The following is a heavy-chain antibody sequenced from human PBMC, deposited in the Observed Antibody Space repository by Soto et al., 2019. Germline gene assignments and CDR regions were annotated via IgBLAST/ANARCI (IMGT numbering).Heavy chain of an antibody. Sequence: QIELVQSGAEVPKSGASVKVSCKTSGYTFAEFYVHWVRQVPGQGLEWMGWINPNTGGTHYAVKFQDRATMTRDTSIRTAYMELARLRSDDTATYYCARDGNYYSSGEGHWFGPWGQGTLITVSP. V-gene: IGHV1-2*02. J-gene: IGHJ5*02. CDR3: ARDGNYYSSGEGHWFGP. CDR2: INPNTGGT. D-gene: IGHD3-22*01. CDR1: GYTFAEFY.